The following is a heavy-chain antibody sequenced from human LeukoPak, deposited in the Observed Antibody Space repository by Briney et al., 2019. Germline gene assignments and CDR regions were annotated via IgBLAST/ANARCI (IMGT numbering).Heavy chain of an antibody. J-gene: IGHJ4*02. Sequence: GGSLRLSCGASGITFSSYSMSWVRQAPGKGLEWVSYISSSGSTKYYADSVKGRFTISRDNARNSLYLQMNSLRAEDTAVYYCARAPLRSEGHFDYWGQGTLVTVSS. V-gene: IGHV3-48*01. CDR2: ISSSGSTK. CDR1: GITFSSYS. CDR3: ARAPLRSEGHFDY.